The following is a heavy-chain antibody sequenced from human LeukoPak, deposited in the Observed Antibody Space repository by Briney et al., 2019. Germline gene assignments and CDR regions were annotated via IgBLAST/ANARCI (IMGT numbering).Heavy chain of an antibody. J-gene: IGHJ4*02. CDR3: ARELDDSSGGIDY. CDR2: IIPIFGTA. CDR1: GGTFSSYA. V-gene: IGHV1-69*13. D-gene: IGHD3-22*01. Sequence: SVKVSCKASGGTFSSYAISWVRQAPGQGLEWIGGIIPIFGTANYAQKFQGRVTITADESTSTAYMVLSSLRSEDTAVYYCARELDDSSGGIDYWGQGTLVTVSS.